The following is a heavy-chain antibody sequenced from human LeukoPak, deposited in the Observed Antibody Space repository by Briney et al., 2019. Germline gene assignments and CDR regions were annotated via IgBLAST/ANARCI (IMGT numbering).Heavy chain of an antibody. D-gene: IGHD5-18*01. CDR2: IYYSGST. CDR1: GGSFSGYY. CDR3: ARLMYTAMVITH. J-gene: IGHJ4*02. V-gene: IGHV4-39*01. Sequence: KPSETLSLTCAVYGGSFSGYYWGWIRQPPGKGLEWIGSIYYSGSTYYNPSLKSRVTISVDTSKNQFSLKLSSVTAADTAVYYCARLMYTAMVITHWGQGTLVTVSS.